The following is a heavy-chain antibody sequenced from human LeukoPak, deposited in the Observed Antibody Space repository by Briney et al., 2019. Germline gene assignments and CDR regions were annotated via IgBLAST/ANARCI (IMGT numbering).Heavy chain of an antibody. Sequence: GESLQISCKGSGSRFTNYWIAWGRQMPGKGLEGMGIIYPGDSDTRYSPSFQGQVTISAEKSSRTAYLRWSSLKASDTAMYYCARRASATEDLDYWGQGTLVTVSS. J-gene: IGHJ4*02. V-gene: IGHV5-51*01. CDR3: ARRASATEDLDY. CDR1: GSRFTNYW. CDR2: IYPGDSDT.